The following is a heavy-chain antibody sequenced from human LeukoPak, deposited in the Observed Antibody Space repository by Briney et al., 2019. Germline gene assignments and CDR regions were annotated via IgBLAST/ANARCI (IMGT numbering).Heavy chain of an antibody. CDR3: ATYSSSNAREFQY. CDR2: IKQDGSEK. Sequence: PGGSLRLSCAASGFTFSSYAMSWVRQAPGKGLEWVANIKQDGSEKYYVDSVRGRFTISRDNAKISLYLQMNSLRAEDTAVYYCATYSSSNAREFQYWGQGTLVTVSS. J-gene: IGHJ1*01. D-gene: IGHD2-2*01. CDR1: GFTFSSYA. V-gene: IGHV3-7*01.